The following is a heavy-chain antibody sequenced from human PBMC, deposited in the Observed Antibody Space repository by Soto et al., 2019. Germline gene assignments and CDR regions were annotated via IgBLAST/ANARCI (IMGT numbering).Heavy chain of an antibody. CDR1: GYSFTSYW. D-gene: IGHD2-15*01. J-gene: IGHJ5*02. CDR3: ALAQGDCSGGSCYSPWFDP. V-gene: IGHV5-51*01. Sequence: GESLKISCKGSGYSFTSYWIGWVRQMPGKGLEWMGIIYPGDSDTRYSPSFQGQVTTSADKSISTAYLQWSSLKASDTAMYYCALAQGDCSGGSCYSPWFDPWGQGTLVTVSS. CDR2: IYPGDSDT.